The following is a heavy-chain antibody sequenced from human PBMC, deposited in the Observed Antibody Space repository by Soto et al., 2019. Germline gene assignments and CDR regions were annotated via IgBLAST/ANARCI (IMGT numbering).Heavy chain of an antibody. D-gene: IGHD3-3*01. CDR1: GYTFTSYG. V-gene: IGHV1-18*04. CDR3: ARDRGYYTLVYYYYGMDV. Sequence: ASVKVSCKASGYTFTSYGISWVRQAPGQGLEWMGWISAYNGNTNYAQKLQGRLTMTTDTSTSTAYMELRSLRSDDTAVYYCARDRGYYTLVYYYYGMDVWGQGTTVTVS. J-gene: IGHJ6*02. CDR2: ISAYNGNT.